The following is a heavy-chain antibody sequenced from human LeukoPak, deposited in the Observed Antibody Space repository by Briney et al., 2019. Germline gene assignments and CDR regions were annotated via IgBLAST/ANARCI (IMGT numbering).Heavy chain of an antibody. D-gene: IGHD3-3*01. CDR1: GGSVSSSNR. V-gene: IGHV4-4*02. CDR2: IYHSGST. CDR3: ARGRFLEYHKDWFDP. J-gene: IGHJ5*02. Sequence: PSGTLSLTCAVSGGSVSSSNRWSWVRQPPGKGLEWIGEIYHSGSTNYNPSLKSRVTISVDKSKNQFSLKLSSVTAADTAVYYCARGRFLEYHKDWFDPWGQGTLVTVSS.